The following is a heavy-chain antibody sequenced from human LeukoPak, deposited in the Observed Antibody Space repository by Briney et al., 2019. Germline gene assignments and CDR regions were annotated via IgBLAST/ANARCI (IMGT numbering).Heavy chain of an antibody. V-gene: IGHV4-34*01. D-gene: IGHD3-22*01. CDR3: ARGDDDRSGYYNTNPYYFDY. CDR2: INHSGST. CDR1: GGSFSGYY. J-gene: IGHJ4*02. Sequence: RTSETLSLTCAVYGGSFSGYYWSWIRQPPGKGLEWIGEINHSGSTNYNPSLKSRVTISVDTSKNQFSLKLSSVTAADTAVYYCARGDDDRSGYYNTNPYYFDYWGQGTLVTVSS.